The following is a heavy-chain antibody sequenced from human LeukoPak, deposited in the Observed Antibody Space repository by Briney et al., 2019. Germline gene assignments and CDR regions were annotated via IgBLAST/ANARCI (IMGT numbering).Heavy chain of an antibody. CDR1: GFTFSSYA. Sequence: GGSLRLSCAASGFTFSSYAMSWVRQAPGKGLEWVSGIGASGITTYDADSGKGRFTISRDNSKNTLHLQMNSLRAEDTAVYYCAKDIRRGTMPYYYYGMDVWGQGTTVTVSS. CDR3: AKDIRRGTMPYYYYGMDV. J-gene: IGHJ6*02. D-gene: IGHD2-2*01. V-gene: IGHV3-23*01. CDR2: IGASGITT.